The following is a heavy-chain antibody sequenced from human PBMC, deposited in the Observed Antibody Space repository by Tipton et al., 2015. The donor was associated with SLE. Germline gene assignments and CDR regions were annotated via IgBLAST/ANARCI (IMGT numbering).Heavy chain of an antibody. CDR1: GDSVTSSGYY. Sequence: TLSLTCTATGDSVTSSGYYWSWIRQHPGKGLEWIGFISYDGRTKYSPSLKSRVTISLDTSKTQFFLRLSSVTAADTAVYFCARSRGLGSCSGDNCYDYYFGMDVWGQGTTVTVSS. J-gene: IGHJ6*02. CDR2: ISYDGRT. CDR3: ARSRGLGSCSGDNCYDYYFGMDV. V-gene: IGHV4-31*03. D-gene: IGHD2-15*01.